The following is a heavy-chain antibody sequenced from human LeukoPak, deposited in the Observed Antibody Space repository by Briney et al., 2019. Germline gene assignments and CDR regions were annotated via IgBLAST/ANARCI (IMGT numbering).Heavy chain of an antibody. D-gene: IGHD2-2*01. J-gene: IGHJ3*02. CDR1: GGSFSGYY. CDR2: INHSGST. CDR3: ASYCSSINCPHRRAFDI. V-gene: IGHV4-34*01. Sequence: SETLSLTCAVYGGSFSGYYWSWIRQPPGKGLEWIGEINHSGSTNYNPSLKSRVTISVDTSKNQFSLKLSSVTAADTAVYYCASYCSSINCPHRRAFDIWGQGTMVSVSS.